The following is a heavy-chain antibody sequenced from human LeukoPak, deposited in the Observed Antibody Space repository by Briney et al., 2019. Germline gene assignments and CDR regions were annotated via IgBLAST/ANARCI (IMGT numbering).Heavy chain of an antibody. CDR3: ARADIGEVAGTGVFDY. CDR1: GGSFSGYY. J-gene: IGHJ4*02. V-gene: IGHV4-34*01. CDR2: INHSGST. D-gene: IGHD6-19*01. Sequence: SETLSLTCAVYGGSFSGYYWSWIRQPPGKGLEWIGEINHSGSTYYNPSLKSRVTISVDTSKNQFSLKLSSVTAADTAVYYCARADIGEVAGTGVFDYWGQGTLVTVSS.